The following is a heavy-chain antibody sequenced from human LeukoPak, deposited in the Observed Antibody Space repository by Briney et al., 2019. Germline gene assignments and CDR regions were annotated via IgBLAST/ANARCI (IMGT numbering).Heavy chain of an antibody. J-gene: IGHJ6*03. CDR2: INHSGST. D-gene: IGHD5-18*01. Sequence: SETLSLTCAVYGGSFSGYYWSWIRQPPGKGLEWIGEINHSGSTYYNPSLKSRVTISVDTSKNQFSLKLSSVTAADTAVYYCARHFKGYSYGSFLSGDGYYYYYMDVWGKGTTVTISS. V-gene: IGHV4-34*01. CDR1: GGSFSGYY. CDR3: ARHFKGYSYGSFLSGDGYYYYYMDV.